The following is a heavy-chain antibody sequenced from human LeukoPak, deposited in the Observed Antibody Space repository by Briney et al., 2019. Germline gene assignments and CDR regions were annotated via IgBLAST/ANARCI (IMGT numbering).Heavy chain of an antibody. J-gene: IGHJ3*02. CDR3: AREFGGYSKYDAFDI. CDR2: INPSGGST. Sequence: GASVKVSCKASGYTFTSYYMHWVRQAPGQGLEWMGIINPSGGSTSYAQKFQGRVTMTRDTSTSTVYMELSSLRSEDTAVYYCAREFGGYSKYDAFDIWGQGTMVTASS. V-gene: IGHV1-46*01. CDR1: GYTFTSYY. D-gene: IGHD3-22*01.